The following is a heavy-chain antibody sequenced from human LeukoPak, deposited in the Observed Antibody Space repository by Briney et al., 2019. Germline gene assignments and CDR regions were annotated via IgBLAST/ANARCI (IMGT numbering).Heavy chain of an antibody. J-gene: IGHJ6*02. CDR2: FDPEDGET. V-gene: IGHV1-24*01. D-gene: IGHD2-15*01. Sequence: ASVKVSCKVSGYTLTELSMHWVRQAPGKGLEWMGGFDPEDGETIYAQKFQGRVTMTEDTSTDTAYMELSSLRSEDTAVYYCARDRSWGSGYNYGMDVWGQGTTVTVSS. CDR3: ARDRSWGSGYNYGMDV. CDR1: GYTLTELS.